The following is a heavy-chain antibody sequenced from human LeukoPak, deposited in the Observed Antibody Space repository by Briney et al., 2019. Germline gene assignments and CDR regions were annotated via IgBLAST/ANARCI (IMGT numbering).Heavy chain of an antibody. Sequence: GASVKVSCKASGFTFTSYGFSWVRQAPGQGIEWMGWISAYDGDTKYAQKFLGRVTMTMDTSTNTVYMELMSLRYGDTAMYYCARIRNYHLQEAVDIWGQGTIVTVSS. J-gene: IGHJ3*02. CDR3: ARIRNYHLQEAVDI. CDR2: ISAYDGDT. V-gene: IGHV1-18*01. D-gene: IGHD4-4*01. CDR1: GFTFTSYG.